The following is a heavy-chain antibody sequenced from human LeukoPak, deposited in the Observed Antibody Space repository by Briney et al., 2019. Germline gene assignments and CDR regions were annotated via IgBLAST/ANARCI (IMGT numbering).Heavy chain of an antibody. CDR1: GFTFSSYE. V-gene: IGHV3-48*03. CDR2: ISSSGSTI. Sequence: GGSLRLSCAASGFTFSSYEMNRVRQAPGKGLEWVSYISSSGSTIYYADSVKGRLTISRDNAKNSLYLQMNSLRAEDTAVYYCARGTLGYFDLWGRGTLVTVSS. CDR3: ARGTLGYFDL. D-gene: IGHD1-14*01. J-gene: IGHJ2*01.